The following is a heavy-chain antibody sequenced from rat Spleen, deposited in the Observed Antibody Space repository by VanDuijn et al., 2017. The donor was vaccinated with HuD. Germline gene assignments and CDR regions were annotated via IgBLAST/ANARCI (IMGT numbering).Heavy chain of an antibody. J-gene: IGHJ2*01. CDR1: GFTFSNYD. Sequence: EVQLVESGGGLVQPGRSMKLSCAASGFTFSNYDMAWVRQAPKKGLEWVATISYHGSSTNYRDSVKGRFTISRDNAKSTLCLQMDSLRSEDTATYYCARREQLGGYFDYWGQGVMVTVSS. D-gene: IGHD1-10*01. CDR3: ARREQLGGYFDY. V-gene: IGHV5-7*01. CDR2: ISYHGSST.